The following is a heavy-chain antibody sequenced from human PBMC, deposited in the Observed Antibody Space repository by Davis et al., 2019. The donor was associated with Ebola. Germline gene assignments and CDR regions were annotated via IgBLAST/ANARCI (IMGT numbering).Heavy chain of an antibody. CDR1: GDNFKTHA. D-gene: IGHD7-27*01. Sequence: SVKVSCKASGDNFKTHAIIWVRQAPGQGLEWMGGIIPMLGTANYAQTFQGRVTITADESTSTAYVEVNSLKSEDPAIYYCASPRLGGSYYYGMDVWGQGTTVIVSS. V-gene: IGHV1-69*13. CDR2: IIPMLGTA. CDR3: ASPRLGGSYYYGMDV. J-gene: IGHJ6*02.